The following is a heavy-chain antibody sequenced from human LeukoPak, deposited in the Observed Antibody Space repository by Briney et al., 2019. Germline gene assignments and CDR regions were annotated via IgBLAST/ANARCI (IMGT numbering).Heavy chain of an antibody. CDR3: ARRGFYGDSALNY. CDR2: IYYSGST. CDR1: GGSISSYY. D-gene: IGHD4-17*01. J-gene: IGHJ4*02. Sequence: SETLSLTCTVSGGSISSYYWSWIRQPPGKGLEWIGYIYYSGSTYYNPSLKSRVTISVDTSKNQFSLKLSSVTAADTAVYYCARRGFYGDSALNYWGQGTLVTVSS. V-gene: IGHV4-59*08.